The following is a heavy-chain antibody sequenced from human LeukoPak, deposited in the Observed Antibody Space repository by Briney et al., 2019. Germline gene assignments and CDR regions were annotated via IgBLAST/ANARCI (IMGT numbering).Heavy chain of an antibody. V-gene: IGHV1-24*01. D-gene: IGHD2-21*02. CDR3: ATEVTSIVPDY. Sequence: ASMKVSCKVSGHTLSELPMYWVRQAPGEGLEWMGGFDPENDERIYAQKFRGRVTMTEDTSTNTAHMELSSLRSDDTAVYYCATEVTSIVPDYWGQGTLVTVSS. CDR1: GHTLSELP. J-gene: IGHJ4*02. CDR2: FDPENDER.